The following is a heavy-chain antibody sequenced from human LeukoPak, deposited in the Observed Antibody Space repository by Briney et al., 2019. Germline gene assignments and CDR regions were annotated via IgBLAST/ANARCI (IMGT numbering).Heavy chain of an antibody. CDR1: GFTFSSYS. CDR3: ARDPNSSSWYYYYYGMDV. V-gene: IGHV3-48*01. D-gene: IGHD6-13*01. J-gene: IGHJ6*02. Sequence: GGSLRLSCAASGFTFSSYSMNWVRQAPGKGLEWVSYISSSSSTIYYADSVKGRFTISRDNAKNSLYLQMNSLRAEDTAVYYCARDPNSSSWYYYYYGMDVWGQGTTVTVSS. CDR2: ISSSSSTI.